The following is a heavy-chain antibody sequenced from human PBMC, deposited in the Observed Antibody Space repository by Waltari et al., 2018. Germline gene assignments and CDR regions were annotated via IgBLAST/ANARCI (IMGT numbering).Heavy chain of an antibody. CDR1: GGSFSGSY. CDR3: AXGLRKGYCXXXVXKRHAFDI. Sequence: QVQLXXXGAGLLKPSATLSLTCAVYGGSFSGSYWXXIRQPPGTGLEWIGEXNKXXXTXYXPSLKSRVTXSXXXXXNQFSLKLSSVTXXXXAVYYCAXGLRKGYCXXXVXKRHAFDIWGQGT. D-gene: IGHD2-15*01. CDR2: XNKXXXT. V-gene: IGHV4-34*01. J-gene: IGHJ3*02.